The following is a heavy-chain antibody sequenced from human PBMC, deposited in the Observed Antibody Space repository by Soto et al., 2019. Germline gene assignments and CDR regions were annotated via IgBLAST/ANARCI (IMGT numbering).Heavy chain of an antibody. CDR1: GGSISSYY. V-gene: IGHV4-59*01. CDR2: IYYSGST. CDR3: ARDIAAASSVWVDP. Sequence: SETLSLTCTVSGGSISSYYWSWIRQPPGKGLEWIGYIYYSGSTNYNPSLKSRVTISVDTSKNQFSLKLSSVTAADTAVYYCARDIAAASSVWVDPWGQGTLVTFSS. J-gene: IGHJ5*02. D-gene: IGHD6-13*01.